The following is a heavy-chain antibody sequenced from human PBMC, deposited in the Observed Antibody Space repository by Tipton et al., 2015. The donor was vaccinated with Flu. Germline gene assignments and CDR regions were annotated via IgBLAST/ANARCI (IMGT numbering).Heavy chain of an antibody. J-gene: IGHJ4*02. V-gene: IGHV3-30*04. D-gene: IGHD3-22*01. CDR1: GFTFSSHP. CDR3: ARDSGYESRGYMPAY. CDR2: ISYDGNKR. Sequence: RSLRLSCAASGFTFSSHPMHWVRQAPGKGLEWVAVISYDGNKRYTAESVKGRFTISRDDSKNTLYLQMNSLKPDDTAVYYCARDSGYESRGYMPAYWGQGTLVTVSS.